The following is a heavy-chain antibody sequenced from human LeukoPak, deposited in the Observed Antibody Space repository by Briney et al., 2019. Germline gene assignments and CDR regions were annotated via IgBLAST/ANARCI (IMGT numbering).Heavy chain of an antibody. CDR2: TSYSGST. Sequence: SETLSLTCTVSGGSGSSSSYYWSWIRQPPGKGLEWIGYTSYSGSTNYNSSLRGRVTISVDTSKNQFSLNLRSVTAADTAVYFCARVPSSDYYYWYFDLWGPGTLVTVPS. J-gene: IGHJ2*01. CDR1: GGSGSSSSYY. D-gene: IGHD3-22*01. CDR3: ARVPSSDYYYWYFDL. V-gene: IGHV4-61*01.